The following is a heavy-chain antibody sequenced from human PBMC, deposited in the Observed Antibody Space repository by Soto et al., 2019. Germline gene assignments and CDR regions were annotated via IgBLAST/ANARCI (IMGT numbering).Heavy chain of an antibody. Sequence: GGSLRRSCVAYGITFGSRAISWVRQAQGEGLEWVSTITDTGGDTKYADSVRGRFTMSRDNSKKTLYLQMNSLRVEDSALYYCARGSTDSYPGSRIFDFWGRGTLVTVSS. CDR3: ARGSTDSYPGSRIFDF. D-gene: IGHD3-10*01. CDR2: ITDTGGDT. CDR1: GITFGSRA. J-gene: IGHJ4*02. V-gene: IGHV3-23*01.